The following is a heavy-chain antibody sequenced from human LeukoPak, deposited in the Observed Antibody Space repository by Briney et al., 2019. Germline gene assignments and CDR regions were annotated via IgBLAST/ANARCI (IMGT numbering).Heavy chain of an antibody. CDR1: GFIVSSNY. CDR3: ASGMRVGPNI. Sequence: PGGSLRLSCAASGFIVSSNYMSWVRQAPGKGLEWVSYISSGSSTIYYADSVKGRFTISRDNAKNSLYLQMNSLRAEDTAVYYCASGMRVGPNIWGQGTLVTVSS. CDR2: ISSGSSTI. D-gene: IGHD1-26*01. J-gene: IGHJ4*02. V-gene: IGHV3-48*04.